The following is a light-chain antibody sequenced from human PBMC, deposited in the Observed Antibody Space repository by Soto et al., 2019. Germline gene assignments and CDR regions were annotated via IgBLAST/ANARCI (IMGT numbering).Light chain of an antibody. V-gene: IGKV1-6*01. CDR1: QGIRND. CDR3: LQDDSYPLT. Sequence: AIQMTQSPSSLSAAVGDRVTITCRASQGIRNDLDWYQQKPGKAPKLLIYGASSLQSDVPSRFSGSGSGTDFTLTISSLQPQDFATYYCLQDDSYPLTFGGGTKVEIK. J-gene: IGKJ4*01. CDR2: GAS.